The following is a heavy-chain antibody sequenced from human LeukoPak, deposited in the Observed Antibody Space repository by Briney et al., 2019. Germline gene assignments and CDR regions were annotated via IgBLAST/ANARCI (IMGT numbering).Heavy chain of an antibody. J-gene: IGHJ5*02. V-gene: IGHV1-46*01. D-gene: IGHD1-1*01. CDR2: INPSGGST. Sequence: ASVKVPCKASGYSFTTYYIHWVRQAPGQGLEWMGVINPSGGSTSFAQKFQARLTMTRDTSTSTAYMELRSLRSDDTAVYYCARGRRQLERQMYWFDPWGQGTLVTVSS. CDR3: ARGRRQLERQMYWFDP. CDR1: GYSFTTYY.